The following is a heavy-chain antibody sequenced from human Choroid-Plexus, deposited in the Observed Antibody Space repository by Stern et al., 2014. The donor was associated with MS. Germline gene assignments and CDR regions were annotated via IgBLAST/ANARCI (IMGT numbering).Heavy chain of an antibody. D-gene: IGHD2/OR15-2a*01. CDR1: GFTLGSCA. CDR2: VSYDGSNK. Sequence: VQLVESGGGVVQPGRPLRLSCEASGFTLGSCAMHWVRQAPGKGLEWVAGVSYDGSNKYYADSVKGRFTIARDNSQNTLYMQMSSLSPEDTAVYYCAKDRQYLTYFFDHWGQGSLVTVSS. V-gene: IGHV3-30*18. CDR3: AKDRQYLTYFFDH. J-gene: IGHJ5*02.